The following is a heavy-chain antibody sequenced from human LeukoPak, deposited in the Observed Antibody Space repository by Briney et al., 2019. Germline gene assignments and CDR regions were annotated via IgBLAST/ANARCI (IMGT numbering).Heavy chain of an antibody. CDR1: GYTFTSYG. CDR2: IIAYNGNT. CDR3: ARDLEKYNWNLGDY. J-gene: IGHJ4*02. V-gene: IGHV1-18*01. D-gene: IGHD1-1*01. Sequence: GASVKVSCKASGYTFTSYGISWVRQAPGQGLEWMGWIIAYNGNTNYAQKLQGRVTMTTDTSTSTAYMELRSLRSDDTAVYYCARDLEKYNWNLGDYWGQGTLVTVSS.